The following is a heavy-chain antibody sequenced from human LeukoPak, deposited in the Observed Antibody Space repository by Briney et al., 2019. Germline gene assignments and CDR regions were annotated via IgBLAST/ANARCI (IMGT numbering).Heavy chain of an antibody. CDR2: IYYSGST. Sequence: SSETLSLTCTVSGGSISSYYWSRIRQPPGKGLEWIGYIYYSGSTNYNPSLKSRVTISVDTSKNQFSLKLSSVTAADTAVYYCARSYSGDDPYYFDYWGQGTLVTVSS. D-gene: IGHD5-12*01. CDR3: ARSYSGDDPYYFDY. V-gene: IGHV4-59*01. J-gene: IGHJ4*02. CDR1: GGSISSYY.